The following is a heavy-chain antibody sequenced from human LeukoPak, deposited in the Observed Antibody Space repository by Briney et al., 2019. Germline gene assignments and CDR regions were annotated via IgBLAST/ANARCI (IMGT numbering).Heavy chain of an antibody. V-gene: IGHV1-24*01. D-gene: IGHD5-18*01. Sequence: ASVKVSCKVSGYTLTELSMHWVRQAPGKGLEWMGGFDPEDGETIYAQKFQGRVTMTEDTSTDTAYMELSSLRSEDTAVYYCATMSTAMVHNWFDPWGQGTLVTVSS. J-gene: IGHJ5*02. CDR3: ATMSTAMVHNWFDP. CDR2: FDPEDGET. CDR1: GYTLTELS.